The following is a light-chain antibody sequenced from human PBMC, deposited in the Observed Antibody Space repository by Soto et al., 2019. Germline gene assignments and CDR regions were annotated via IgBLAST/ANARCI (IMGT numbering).Light chain of an antibody. Sequence: QSVLTQPASVSGSPGQSITISCTGTSSDVVGYYYVSWYQQYPGKAPKIMIYDVSDRPSGVSNRSSGAKSGNTASLTISGLQAEDEADYYCSSYTSSSTVVFGGGTKLTVL. CDR1: SSDVVGYYY. J-gene: IGLJ2*01. V-gene: IGLV2-14*01. CDR2: DVS. CDR3: SSYTSSSTVV.